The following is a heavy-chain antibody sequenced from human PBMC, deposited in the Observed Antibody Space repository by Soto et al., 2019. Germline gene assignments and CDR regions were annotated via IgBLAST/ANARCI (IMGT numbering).Heavy chain of an antibody. J-gene: IGHJ4*02. D-gene: IGHD5-12*01. CDR1: GYTFTSYA. Sequence: GASVKASCKASGYTFTSYAMHWVRQAPGQRLEWMGWINAGNGNTKYSQKLQGRVTITRDTSANTVYMELSSLTSEDTSLYYCARWQGNSGYELLDLWVLGTLVTVSS. CDR3: ARWQGNSGYELLDL. CDR2: INAGNGNT. V-gene: IGHV1-3*01.